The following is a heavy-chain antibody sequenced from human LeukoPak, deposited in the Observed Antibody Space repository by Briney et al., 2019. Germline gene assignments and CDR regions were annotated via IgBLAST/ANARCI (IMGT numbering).Heavy chain of an antibody. V-gene: IGHV3-49*04. CDR3: ARRGTNRHYFDY. J-gene: IGHJ4*02. CDR1: GFTFGDDP. D-gene: IGHD1-14*01. Sequence: GGSLRLSCTASGFTFGDDPMNWVRQAPGKGLEWVGLIRNKAYGGTTEYAASVKGRFTISRDDSKSIAYLQMNSLKSEDTAVYYCARRGTNRHYFDYWGQGTLVTVFS. CDR2: IRNKAYGGTT.